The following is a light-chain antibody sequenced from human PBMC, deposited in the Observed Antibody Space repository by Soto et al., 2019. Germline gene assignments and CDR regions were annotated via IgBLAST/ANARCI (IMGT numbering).Light chain of an antibody. CDR1: QTVSSNY. J-gene: IGKJ5*01. Sequence: EIILTQSPDTLSLSPGERATLSCRASQTVSSNYLAWCQQRPGQAPRLLIYGASTRAAGIPDRFSGSGSGTDFTLTITRLEPEDSAVYFCQKYTGPPTAVGHGTRRESK. CDR2: GAS. CDR3: QKYTGPPTA. V-gene: IGKV3-20*01.